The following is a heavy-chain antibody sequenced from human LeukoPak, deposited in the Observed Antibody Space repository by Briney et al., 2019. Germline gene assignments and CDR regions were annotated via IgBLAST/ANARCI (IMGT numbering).Heavy chain of an antibody. CDR3: ARGDRFTPYAFDI. J-gene: IGHJ3*02. V-gene: IGHV1-69*05. CDR2: IIPIFGTA. Sequence: GWIIPIFGTANYAQKFQGRVTITTDESTSTAYMELSSLRSEDTAVYYCARGDRFTPYAFDIWGQGTMVTVSS. D-gene: IGHD2-15*01.